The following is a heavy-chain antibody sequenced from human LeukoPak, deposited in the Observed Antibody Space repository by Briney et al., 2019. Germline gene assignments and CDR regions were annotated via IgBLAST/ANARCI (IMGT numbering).Heavy chain of an antibody. CDR1: GYTFTGYY. J-gene: IGHJ4*02. Sequence: GASVKVSCKASGYTFTGYYMHWVRQAPGQGLEWMGWINPNSGGTNYAQKFQGRVTMTRDTSISTAYMELSGLRSDDTAVYYCARADSSGYYYNAPDYWGQGTLVTVSS. CDR3: ARADSSGYYYNAPDY. CDR2: INPNSGGT. V-gene: IGHV1-2*02. D-gene: IGHD3-22*01.